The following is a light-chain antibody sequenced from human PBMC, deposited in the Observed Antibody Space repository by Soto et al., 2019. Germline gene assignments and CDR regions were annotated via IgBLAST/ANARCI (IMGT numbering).Light chain of an antibody. CDR3: QQYGSSPWT. V-gene: IGKV3-20*01. CDR2: LAS. Sequence: EIVLTQSPGTLSLSPGERATLSCRASQSITNNYLAWYQQKPGQAPRLLIYLASNRPAGIPDRFSGSGSGAAFTLTINRLEPEDFAVYHCQQYGSSPWTFGQGTKVDIK. J-gene: IGKJ1*01. CDR1: QSITNNY.